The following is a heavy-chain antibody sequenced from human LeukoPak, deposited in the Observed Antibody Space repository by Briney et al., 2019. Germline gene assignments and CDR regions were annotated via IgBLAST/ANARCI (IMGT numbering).Heavy chain of an antibody. D-gene: IGHD5-12*01. J-gene: IGHJ4*02. CDR1: GGSISSNSYY. CDR3: ARIYSGYDSHLFDY. V-gene: IGHV4-39*07. Sequence: SETLSLTCTVSGGSISSNSYYWGWIRQPPGKGLEWIGSIYYSGSTHYNPSLKSRVTISVDTSKNQFSLKLSSVTAADTAVYYCARIYSGYDSHLFDYWGQGTLVTVSS. CDR2: IYYSGST.